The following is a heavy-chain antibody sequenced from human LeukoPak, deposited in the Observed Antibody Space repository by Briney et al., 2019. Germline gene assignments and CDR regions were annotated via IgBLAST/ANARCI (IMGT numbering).Heavy chain of an antibody. V-gene: IGHV3-23*01. CDR3: AKGRKSYYYGMDV. Sequence: GGSLRLSCAASGFTFSIYAMNWVRQAPGKGLEWVSGISGSGGSTYYADSVKGRFTISRDNSKDTLYLQMNSLRAEDTAVYHCAKGRKSYYYGMDVWGQGTTVTVSS. CDR2: ISGSGGST. CDR1: GFTFSIYA. J-gene: IGHJ6*02.